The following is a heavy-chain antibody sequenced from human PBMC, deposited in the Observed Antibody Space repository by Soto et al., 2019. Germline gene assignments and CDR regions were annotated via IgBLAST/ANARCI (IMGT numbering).Heavy chain of an antibody. CDR3: ARAVASSSSPPYYYYYMDV. D-gene: IGHD6-6*01. Sequence: SETLSLTCAVYDGSFSVYYWSWIRQPPGKGLEWIGEINHSGSTNYNPSLKSRVTISVDTSKNQFSLKLSSVTAADTAVYYCARAVASSSSPPYYYYYMDVWGKGTTVTVSS. CDR1: DGSFSVYY. V-gene: IGHV4-34*01. CDR2: INHSGST. J-gene: IGHJ6*03.